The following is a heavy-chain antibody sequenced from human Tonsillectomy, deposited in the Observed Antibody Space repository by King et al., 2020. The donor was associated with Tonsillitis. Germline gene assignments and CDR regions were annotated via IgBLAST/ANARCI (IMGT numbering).Heavy chain of an antibody. CDR3: AKDLYSHGWYNYFDP. D-gene: IGHD6-19*01. J-gene: IGHJ5*02. V-gene: IGHV3-30*18. CDR2: ISYNGIDA. Sequence: VQLVESGGGVVQPGRSLRLSCAASGFTFSNYGMHWVRQAPGKGLEWVAMISYNGIDAYYVDSVKGRFTISRDNSRNTLYLEMDSLRAEDTAVYHCAKDLYSHGWYNYFDPWGQGTLVTVSS. CDR1: GFTFSNYG.